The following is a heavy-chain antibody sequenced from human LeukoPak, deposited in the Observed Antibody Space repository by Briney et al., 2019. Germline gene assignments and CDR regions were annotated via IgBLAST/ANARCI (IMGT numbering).Heavy chain of an antibody. D-gene: IGHD6-13*01. V-gene: IGHV3-33*01. CDR3: ARDLGSSSWYGIGY. CDR2: IWYDGSNK. Sequence: GGSLRLSCAASGFTFSSYGVHWVRHAPGKGLEWVAVIWYDGSNKYYADSVKGRFTISRDNSKNTLYLQMNSLRAEDTAVYYCARDLGSSSWYGIGYWGQGTLVTVSS. J-gene: IGHJ4*02. CDR1: GFTFSSYG.